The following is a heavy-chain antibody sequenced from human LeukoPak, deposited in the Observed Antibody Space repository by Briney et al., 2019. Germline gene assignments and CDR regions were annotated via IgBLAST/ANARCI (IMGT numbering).Heavy chain of an antibody. Sequence: ASVKVSCKVSGYTLTELSMHWVRQAPGKGLEWMGGFDPEDGETIYAQKFQGRVTMTEDTSTDTAYMELSSLRSKDTAVYYCATDSRGAAAGRDWFDPWGQGTLVTVSS. V-gene: IGHV1-24*01. CDR1: GYTLTELS. CDR2: FDPEDGET. J-gene: IGHJ5*02. D-gene: IGHD6-13*01. CDR3: ATDSRGAAAGRDWFDP.